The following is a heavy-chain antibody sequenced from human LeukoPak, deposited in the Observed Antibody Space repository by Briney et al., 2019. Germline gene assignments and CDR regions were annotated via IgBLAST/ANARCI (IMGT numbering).Heavy chain of an antibody. V-gene: IGHV3-7*01. J-gene: IGHJ4*02. CDR3: ARGTPQITMIVLDVFFDY. D-gene: IGHD3-22*01. CDR2: IKQDGSEK. CDR1: GFTFSSYW. Sequence: AGGSLRLSCAASGFTFSSYWMSWVRQAPGEGVEWVANIKQDGSEKYYVDSVKGRFTISRDSAKNSLYLQMNSLRAEDTAVYYCARGTPQITMIVLDVFFDYWGQGTLVTVSS.